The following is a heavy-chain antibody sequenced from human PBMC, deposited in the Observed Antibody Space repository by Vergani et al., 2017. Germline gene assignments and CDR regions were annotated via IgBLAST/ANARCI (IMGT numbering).Heavy chain of an antibody. CDR2: ISYDGSNK. Sequence: VQLVESGGGLVQPGGSLRLSCAASGFTFSSYAMHWVRQAPGKGLEWVAVISYDGSNKYYADSVKGRFTISRDNSKNTLYLQMNSLRAEDTAVYYCARGGWYRDAFDIWGQGTMVTVSS. V-gene: IGHV3-30*04. CDR3: ARGGWYRDAFDI. CDR1: GFTFSSYA. D-gene: IGHD6-19*01. J-gene: IGHJ3*02.